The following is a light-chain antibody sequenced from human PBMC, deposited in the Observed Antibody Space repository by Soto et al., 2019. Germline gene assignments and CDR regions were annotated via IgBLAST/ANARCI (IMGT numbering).Light chain of an antibody. V-gene: IGKV3D-15*01. Sequence: EIVMTQSPATLSVSPGERATLSCRASQSVSSNLAWYQQKPGQAPRLLIYGTYIRATGIPARFSGSGSGTEFTLTISSLQSEDFAVYYCQQYDNLPFTFGPGTKVDIK. J-gene: IGKJ3*01. CDR2: GTY. CDR1: QSVSSN. CDR3: QQYDNLPFT.